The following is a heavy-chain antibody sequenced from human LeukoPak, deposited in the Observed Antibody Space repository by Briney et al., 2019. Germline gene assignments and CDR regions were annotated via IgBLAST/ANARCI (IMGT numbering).Heavy chain of an antibody. CDR2: IYYSGST. CDR3: ATSINRVHAFDI. J-gene: IGHJ3*02. D-gene: IGHD1-14*01. V-gene: IGHV4-59*01. CDR1: GGSISSYY. Sequence: PSETLSLTCTVSGGSISSYYWSWIRQPPGKGPEWIGYIYYSGSTNYNPSLKSRVTTSVDTSKNWFSLKLSSVTAADTAVYYCATSINRVHAFDIWGQGTMVTVSS.